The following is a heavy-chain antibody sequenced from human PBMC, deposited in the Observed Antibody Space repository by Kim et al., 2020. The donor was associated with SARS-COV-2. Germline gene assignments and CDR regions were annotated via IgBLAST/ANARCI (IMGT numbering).Heavy chain of an antibody. CDR2: ISGSGGST. CDR1: GFTFSSYA. D-gene: IGHD3-3*01. Sequence: GGSLRLSCAASGFTFSSYAMSWVRQAPGKGLEWVSAISGSGGSTYYADSVKGRFTISRDNSKNTLYLQMNSLRAEDTAVYYCAKDGGITIFGVVITYYSDYWGQGTLVTVSS. J-gene: IGHJ4*02. CDR3: AKDGGITIFGVVITYYSDY. V-gene: IGHV3-23*01.